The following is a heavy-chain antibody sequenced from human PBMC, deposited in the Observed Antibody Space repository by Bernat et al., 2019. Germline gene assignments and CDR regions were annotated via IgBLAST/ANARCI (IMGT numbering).Heavy chain of an antibody. V-gene: IGHV3-49*03. J-gene: IGHJ4*02. CDR3: TTLFDY. CDR2: IRSKAYGGTT. Sequence: EVQLVESGGGLVQPGRSLRLSCTASGFTFCDYAMSWFRQAPGNGLEWVGFIRSKAYGGTTEYAASVKSRFTISRDDSKSIAYVQMNSMKTEDKAVYYCTTLFDYWGQGTLVTVSS. CDR1: GFTFCDYA.